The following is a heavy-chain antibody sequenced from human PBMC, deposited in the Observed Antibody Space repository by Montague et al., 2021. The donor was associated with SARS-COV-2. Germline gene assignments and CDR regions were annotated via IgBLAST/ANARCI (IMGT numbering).Heavy chain of an antibody. CDR2: ISISGST. CDR3: ARDIAVAGLFDY. V-gene: IGHV4-61*02. Sequence: TLSLTCTVSGGSISSGSYYWSWIRQPAGKGLEWIGRISISGSTNYNPSHKSRVTISVDTSKNQFSLKLSAATAADTAVYYCARDIAVAGLFDYWGQGTLVTVSS. D-gene: IGHD6-19*01. CDR1: GGSISSGSYY. J-gene: IGHJ4*02.